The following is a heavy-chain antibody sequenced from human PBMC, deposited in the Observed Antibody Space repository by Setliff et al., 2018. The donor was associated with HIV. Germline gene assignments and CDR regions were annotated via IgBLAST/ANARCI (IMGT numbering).Heavy chain of an antibody. Sequence: SETLSLTCSVSGGSISSGTYYWSWIRQPAGKGLEWIGHIFSTGSTNYNPSLKSRVIMSADTSKNQFSLKLTSLTAADTAMYYCARGSAVTGTLEYWGQGTLVTVSS. D-gene: IGHD6-19*01. CDR3: ARGSAVTGTLEY. J-gene: IGHJ4*02. CDR1: GGSISSGTYY. CDR2: IFSTGST. V-gene: IGHV4-61*09.